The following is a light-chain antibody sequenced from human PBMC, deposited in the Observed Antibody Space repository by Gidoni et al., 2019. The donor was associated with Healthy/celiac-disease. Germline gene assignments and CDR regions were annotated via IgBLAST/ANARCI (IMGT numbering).Light chain of an antibody. CDR1: QSVSSSY. V-gene: IGKV3-20*01. CDR2: GAS. Sequence: ELVLTQSPGTLSLSPGERATLSCRASQSVSSSYLAWYQQKPGQAPRLLIYGASSRATGIPDRFSGSGSGTDFTLTISRLEPEDFAVYYCQQYGSSPPYTFGQGTKLKIK. J-gene: IGKJ2*01. CDR3: QQYGSSPPYT.